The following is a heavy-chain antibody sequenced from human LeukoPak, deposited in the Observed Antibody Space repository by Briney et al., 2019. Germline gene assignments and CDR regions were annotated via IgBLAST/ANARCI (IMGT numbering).Heavy chain of an antibody. V-gene: IGHV3-73*01. CDR1: AFTFSGSA. CDR3: TRPGIVGATVDY. CDR2: IRSKANSYAK. D-gene: IGHD1-26*01. J-gene: IGHJ4*02. Sequence: PGGSLRLSCAASAFTFSGSAMHWVRQASGKGLEWVGRIRSKANSYAKACAESVTGRFTIPRDDSKNTGYLQMNSLKTEDTAVYYCTRPGIVGATVDYWGQGTLVTVSS.